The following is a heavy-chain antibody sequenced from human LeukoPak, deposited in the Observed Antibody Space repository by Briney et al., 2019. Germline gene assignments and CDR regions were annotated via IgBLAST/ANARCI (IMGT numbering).Heavy chain of an antibody. CDR2: IVVGSGNT. Sequence: SVKVSCKASGFTFTSSAVQWVRQARGQRLEWMGWIVVGSGNTNYAQKFQERVTITRDMSTSTAYMELSSLRSEDTAVYYCAGGSGSYHVDYWGQGTLVTVSS. J-gene: IGHJ4*02. D-gene: IGHD3-10*01. V-gene: IGHV1-58*01. CDR3: AGGSGSYHVDY. CDR1: GFTFTSSA.